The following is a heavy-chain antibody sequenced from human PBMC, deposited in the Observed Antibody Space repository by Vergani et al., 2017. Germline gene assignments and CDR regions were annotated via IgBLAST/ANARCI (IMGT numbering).Heavy chain of an antibody. D-gene: IGHD4-23*01. CDR3: AKDLLTTVVTPYAFDI. J-gene: IGHJ3*02. Sequence: EVQLVESGGVVVQPGGSLRLSCAASGFTFDDYAMHWVRQAPGKGLEWVSLISWDGGSTYYAASVKGRFTISRDNSKNSLYLQMNSLRTEETALYYCAKDLLTTVVTPYAFDIWGQGTMVTVSS. CDR1: GFTFDDYA. CDR2: ISWDGGST. V-gene: IGHV3-43D*04.